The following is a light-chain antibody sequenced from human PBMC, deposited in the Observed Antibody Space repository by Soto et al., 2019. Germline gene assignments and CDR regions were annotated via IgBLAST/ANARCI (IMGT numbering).Light chain of an antibody. CDR2: AAS. CDR3: QKYNSALPWT. V-gene: IGKV1-27*01. J-gene: IGKJ1*01. CDR1: QGISNY. Sequence: DIQMTQSPSSLSASVGDRVTITCRASQGISNYLAWYQQKPGKVPKLLIYAASTLQSGVPSRLSGSGSGTDFTLTISSLQPEDVATYYCQKYNSALPWTFGQGTKVEIK.